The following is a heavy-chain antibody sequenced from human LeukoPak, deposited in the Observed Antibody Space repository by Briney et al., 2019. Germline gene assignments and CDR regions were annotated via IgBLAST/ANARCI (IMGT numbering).Heavy chain of an antibody. J-gene: IGHJ2*01. CDR2: IYYSGST. CDR1: GGSISSYY. Sequence: SETLSLTCAVYGGSISSYYWSWIRQPPGKGLEWIGYIYYSGSTNYNPSLKSRVTISVDTSKNQFSLKLSSVTAADTAVYYCARRGSSGWYWYFDLWGRGTLVTVSS. D-gene: IGHD6-19*01. V-gene: IGHV4-59*08. CDR3: ARRGSSGWYWYFDL.